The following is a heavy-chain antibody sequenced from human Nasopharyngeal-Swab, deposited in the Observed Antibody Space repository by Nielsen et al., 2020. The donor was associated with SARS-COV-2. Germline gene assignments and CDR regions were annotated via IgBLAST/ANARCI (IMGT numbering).Heavy chain of an antibody. CDR3: ASEPGGMAAPGKHFDP. D-gene: IGHD6-13*01. Sequence: ASVKVSCKASGFTFSHYFMHWVRHAPGQGLEWMGVITPSGGATNYARKFRGRVTMTRDPSTSTVYLDLSSLKSEDRAVYFCASEPGGMAAPGKHFDPWGQGTLVTVSS. CDR2: ITPSGGAT. V-gene: IGHV1-46*01. J-gene: IGHJ5*02. CDR1: GFTFSHYF.